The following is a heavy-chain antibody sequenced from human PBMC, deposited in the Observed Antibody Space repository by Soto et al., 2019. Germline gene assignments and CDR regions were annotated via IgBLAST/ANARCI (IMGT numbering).Heavy chain of an antibody. D-gene: IGHD4-17*01. J-gene: IGHJ5*02. Sequence: PSETLSLTCTVSGGSISSSSYYWGWIRQHPGKGLERIGSIYYSGSTYYNPSLKRRVTISVDTSKNQFSLKLSSVTAADTAVYYCARQVGQTPVTGWFDPWGQGTLVTVSS. CDR2: IYYSGST. V-gene: IGHV4-39*01. CDR1: GGSISSSSYY. CDR3: ARQVGQTPVTGWFDP.